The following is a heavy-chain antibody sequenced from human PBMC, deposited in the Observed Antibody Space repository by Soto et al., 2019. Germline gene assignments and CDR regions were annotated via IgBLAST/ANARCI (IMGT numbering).Heavy chain of an antibody. D-gene: IGHD2-15*01. V-gene: IGHV4-39*01. Sequence: SETLSLTCAASGGSISSSSYYWDWIRQPPGKGLEWIGTIYYSGTSNYNPSLRGRVTIVVDTSKNEFSLRLTSATAADTAVYYCTRHAIGVVVPAAIRNWGQGSLVTVSS. CDR1: GGSISSSSYY. CDR3: TRHAIGVVVPAAIRN. CDR2: IYYSGTS. J-gene: IGHJ1*01.